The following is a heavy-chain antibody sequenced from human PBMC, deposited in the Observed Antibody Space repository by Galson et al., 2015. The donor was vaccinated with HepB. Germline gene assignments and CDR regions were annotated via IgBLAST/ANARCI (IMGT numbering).Heavy chain of an antibody. CDR2: IYPADSDT. V-gene: IGHV5-51*01. Sequence: QSGAEVKKPGESLKISCTGSGYSFTNYWIGWVRQMPGKGLEWMGIIYPADSDTRYSPSFPSQVTISVDKSVSTAYLQWSSLKASDTAIYYCASAGITAAFDYWGQGTLVTVSS. CDR1: GYSFTNYW. CDR3: ASAGITAAFDY. D-gene: IGHD6-13*01. J-gene: IGHJ4*02.